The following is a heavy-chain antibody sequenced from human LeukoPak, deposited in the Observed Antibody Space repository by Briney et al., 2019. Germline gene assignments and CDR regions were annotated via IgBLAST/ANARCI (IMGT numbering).Heavy chain of an antibody. D-gene: IGHD1-1*01. CDR2: ISGSGIST. V-gene: IGHV3-23*01. CDR3: AKVYVWNEYYFDY. CDR1: GFTFSSYG. Sequence: PGGSLRLSCAASGFTFSSYGMSWVRQAPGKGLEWVSAISGSGISTYHADSVKGRFTISRDNSKNTLYLQMNSLRAEDTAVYYCAKVYVWNEYYFDYWGQGTLVTVSS. J-gene: IGHJ4*02.